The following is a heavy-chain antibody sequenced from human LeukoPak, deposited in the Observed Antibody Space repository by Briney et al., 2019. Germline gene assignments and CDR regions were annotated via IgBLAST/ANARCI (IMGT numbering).Heavy chain of an antibody. CDR2: ISAYNGNT. CDR1: GYTFTSYG. D-gene: IGHD3-10*01. Sequence: ASVKVSCKASGYTFTSYGISWVRQAPGQGLEWMGWISAYNGNTNYAQKLQGRVTMTTDTSTSTAYMELRSLRSDDTAVYYCARDGLWFGESAWFDPWGQGTLVTVSS. V-gene: IGHV1-18*01. CDR3: ARDGLWFGESAWFDP. J-gene: IGHJ5*02.